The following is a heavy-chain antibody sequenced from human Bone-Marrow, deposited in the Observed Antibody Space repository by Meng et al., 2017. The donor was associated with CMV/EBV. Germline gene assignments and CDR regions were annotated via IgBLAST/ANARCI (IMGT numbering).Heavy chain of an antibody. J-gene: IGHJ4*02. V-gene: IGHV3-20*04. CDR3: ASDGWGGSGRPFAS. D-gene: IGHD3-10*01. CDR1: GFTVDEYG. CDR2: IDESGGQR. Sequence: GGSLRLSCAAVGFTVDEYGMAWVRQAPGKGLEWVSYIDESGGQRTYADSVRGRFTISRDTSTNDVFLEMNRLRPDDTATYYCASDGWGGSGRPFASWGQGTPVTVSS.